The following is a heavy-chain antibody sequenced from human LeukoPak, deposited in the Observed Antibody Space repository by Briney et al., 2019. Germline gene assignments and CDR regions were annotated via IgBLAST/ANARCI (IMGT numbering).Heavy chain of an antibody. CDR2: IYYSGST. J-gene: IGHJ4*02. V-gene: IGHV4-61*01. D-gene: IGHD3-22*01. CDR3: ARFTYYYDSSGYYQYYFDY. Sequence: SETLSLTCTVSGYSISSGYYWGWIRQPPGKGLEWIGYIYYSGSTNYNPSLKSRVTISVDTSKNQFSLKLSSVTAADTAVYYCARFTYYYDSSGYYQYYFDYWGQGTLVTVSS. CDR1: GYSISSGYY.